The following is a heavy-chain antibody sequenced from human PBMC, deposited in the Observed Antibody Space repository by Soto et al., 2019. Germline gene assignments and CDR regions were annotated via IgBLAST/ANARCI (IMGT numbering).Heavy chain of an antibody. V-gene: IGHV1-18*01. CDR2: ISADSGNT. Sequence: QVQLVQSGGEVKKPGASMKVSCKASGYTFINYLISWVRQAPGQGLEWMGWISADSGNTNYAQKFQGRVTLTTDTTTNTAYMDLRRPRSDATATYSSARGRPGGHCSRVTCYNFDYWGQGTLVTVSS. CDR3: ARGRPGGHCSRVTCYNFDY. CDR1: GYTFINYL. D-gene: IGHD2-15*01. J-gene: IGHJ4*02.